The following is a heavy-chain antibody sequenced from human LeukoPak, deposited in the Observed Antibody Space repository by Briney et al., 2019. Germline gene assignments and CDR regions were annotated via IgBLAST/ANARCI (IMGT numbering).Heavy chain of an antibody. CDR2: ISGSGGST. CDR1: GITFSSYA. CDR3: AKSSVAGTYYYYGMDV. D-gene: IGHD6-19*01. V-gene: IGHV3-23*01. Sequence: GGSLRLSCAASGITFSSYAMSWVRQAPGKGLEWVSAISGSGGSTYYADSVKGRFTISRDNSKNTLYLQMNSLRAEDTAVYYCAKSSVAGTYYYYGMDVWGQGTTVTVSS. J-gene: IGHJ6*02.